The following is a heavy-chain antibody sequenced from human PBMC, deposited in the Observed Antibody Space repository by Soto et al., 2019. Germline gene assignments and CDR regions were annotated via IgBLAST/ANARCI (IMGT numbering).Heavy chain of an antibody. V-gene: IGHV3-23*01. D-gene: IGHD2-15*01. Sequence: GGSLRLSCAASGFTFSSYAMSWVRQAPGKGLEWVSAISGSGGSTYYADSVKGRFTISRDNSKNTLYLQMNSLRAEDTAVYYCAKGPYCSGGSCYLNWFDPWGQGTLVTISS. CDR3: AKGPYCSGGSCYLNWFDP. CDR1: GFTFSSYA. J-gene: IGHJ5*02. CDR2: ISGSGGST.